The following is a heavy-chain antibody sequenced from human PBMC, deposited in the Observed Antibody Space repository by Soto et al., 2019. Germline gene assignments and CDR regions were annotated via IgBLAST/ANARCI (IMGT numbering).Heavy chain of an antibody. D-gene: IGHD1-26*01. CDR3: ARAWAGGTYGAEY. J-gene: IGHJ4*02. V-gene: IGHV4-30-4*01. Sequence: QVQLPQSGPGLVKPSQTLSITCTVSGDSISSGYYYWSWIRQTPGRGLEWIGYIHNTGRAYYNPSLKSRVTLSVDTSMTQFSLNLSSLTAADTALYLCARAWAGGTYGAEYWGQGTRVTVSS. CDR2: IHNTGRA. CDR1: GDSISSGYYY.